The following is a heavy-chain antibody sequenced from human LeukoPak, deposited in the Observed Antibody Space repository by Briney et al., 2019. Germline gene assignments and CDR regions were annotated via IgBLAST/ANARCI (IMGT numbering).Heavy chain of an antibody. Sequence: GRSLRLSCAASGFTFSSYAMHWVRQAPGKGLEWVAVISYDGSNKYYADSVKGRFTISRDNSKNTLYLQMSSLRAEDTAVYYCAREGFPTVTSHPDYWGQGTLVTVSS. D-gene: IGHD4-11*01. CDR1: GFTFSSYA. V-gene: IGHV3-30-3*01. CDR2: ISYDGSNK. CDR3: AREGFPTVTSHPDY. J-gene: IGHJ4*02.